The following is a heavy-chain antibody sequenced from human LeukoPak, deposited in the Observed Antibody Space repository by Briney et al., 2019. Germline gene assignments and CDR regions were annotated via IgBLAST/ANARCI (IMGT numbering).Heavy chain of an antibody. Sequence: GGSLRLSCAASGFTFSSYEMHWVRQAPGKGLEWVSYISSSGSKIYYADSVKGRFTISRDNAKNSLYLQMNSLRAEDTAVYYCAELGITMIGGVWGKGTTVTISS. D-gene: IGHD3-10*02. CDR3: AELGITMIGGV. J-gene: IGHJ6*04. V-gene: IGHV3-48*03. CDR1: GFTFSSYE. CDR2: ISSSGSKI.